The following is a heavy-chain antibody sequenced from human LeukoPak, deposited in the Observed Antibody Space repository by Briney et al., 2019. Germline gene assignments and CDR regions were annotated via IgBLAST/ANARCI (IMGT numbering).Heavy chain of an antibody. D-gene: IGHD3-3*01. Sequence: SETLSLTCTVSGGSISSYYWSWIRQPPGKGLEWIGYIYYSGSTNYNPSLKSRVTISVDTSKNQFSLKLSSVTAADTAVYYCARHPRAGRFLEWVGGYYFDYWGQGTLVTVSS. J-gene: IGHJ4*02. CDR1: GGSISSYY. CDR2: IYYSGST. CDR3: ARHPRAGRFLEWVGGYYFDY. V-gene: IGHV4-59*08.